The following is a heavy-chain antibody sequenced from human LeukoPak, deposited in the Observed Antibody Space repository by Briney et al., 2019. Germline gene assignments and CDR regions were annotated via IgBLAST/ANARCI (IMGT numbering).Heavy chain of an antibody. CDR3: ARYVTAALPFDP. CDR2: IYTSGST. J-gene: IGHJ5*02. V-gene: IGHV4-61*02. CDR1: GDSISSGSYY. Sequence: SETLSLTCTVSGDSISSGSYYWSWIRQPAGRGLEWIGRIYTSGSTNYNPSLKSRVTISVDASKNQFSLKLSSVTAADTAVYYCARYVTAALPFDPWGQGTLVTVSS. D-gene: IGHD6-13*01.